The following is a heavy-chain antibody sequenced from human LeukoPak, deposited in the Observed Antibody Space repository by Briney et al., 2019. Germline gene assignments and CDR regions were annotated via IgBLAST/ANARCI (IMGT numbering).Heavy chain of an antibody. CDR2: INPNSGGT. V-gene: IGHV1-2*02. D-gene: IGHD3-10*01. CDR3: AREGLEVIRYFDY. CDR1: GYTFTGYY. J-gene: IGHJ4*02. Sequence: GASVKVSCKASGYTFTGYYMHWVRQAPGQGLEWMGWINPNSGGTNYAQKFQGRVTMTRDTSISTAYMELSRLRSDDTAVYHCAREGLEVIRYFDYWGQGTLVTVSS.